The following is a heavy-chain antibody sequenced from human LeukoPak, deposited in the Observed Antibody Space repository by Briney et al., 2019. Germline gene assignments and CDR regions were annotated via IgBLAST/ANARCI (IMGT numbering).Heavy chain of an antibody. D-gene: IGHD6-13*01. V-gene: IGHV4-59*11. J-gene: IGHJ4*02. CDR1: GGSISSHY. Sequence: PSETLFLTCTVSGGSISSHYWSWIRQPPGKGLEWIGYIYYSGSTNYNPSLKSRVTISVDTSKNQFSLKLSSVTAADTAVYYCASPAGYWGQGTLVTVSS. CDR2: IYYSGST. CDR3: ASPAGY.